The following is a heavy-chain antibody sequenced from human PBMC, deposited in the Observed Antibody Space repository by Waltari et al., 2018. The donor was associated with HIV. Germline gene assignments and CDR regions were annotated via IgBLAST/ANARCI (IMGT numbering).Heavy chain of an antibody. V-gene: IGHV3-23*01. CDR1: GFTFSSYA. J-gene: IGHJ4*02. Sequence: EAQLLESGGGLVQPGGSLSLSCAASGFTFSSYAMSWVRQAPGKGREWVSGSSVSGGNTYYADSVKGRFTISRDNSKNTLYLQMNSLRAEDTAVYYCAKELVGALRFPTVFDYWGQGTLVTVSS. CDR3: AKELVGALRFPTVFDY. D-gene: IGHD2-15*01. CDR2: SSVSGGNT.